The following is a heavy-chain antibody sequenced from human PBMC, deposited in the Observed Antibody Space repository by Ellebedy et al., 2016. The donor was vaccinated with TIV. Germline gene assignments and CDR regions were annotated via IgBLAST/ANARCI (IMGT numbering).Heavy chain of an antibody. D-gene: IGHD5-18*01. J-gene: IGHJ4*02. V-gene: IGHV3-7*03. CDR3: AKDRISGDGYWVFDQ. CDR1: GFTFSTYW. CDR2: IKEDGSQT. Sequence: PGGSLRLSCATSGFTFSTYWMAWVRQAPGKGLEWVANIKEDGSQTYYVGSVKGRFTISRDNSKSTVDLEVKSLRPDDTAVYYCAKDRISGDGYWVFDQWGQGTLVTVSS.